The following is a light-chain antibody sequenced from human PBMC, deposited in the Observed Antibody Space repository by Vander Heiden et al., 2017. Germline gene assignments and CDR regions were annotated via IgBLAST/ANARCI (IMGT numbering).Light chain of an antibody. J-gene: IGLJ2*01. CDR3: CSYAGTGTYIV. Sequence: SALTQPASVSGSPRQSITISCTATSSDIGRFTLVSWYRQSPGKAPKLIISEVTERPSGVSSRFSGSKSGYTASLTISGLQPEDEADYYCCSYAGTGTYIVFGGGTKLTVL. V-gene: IGLV2-23*02. CDR1: SSDIGRFTL. CDR2: EVT.